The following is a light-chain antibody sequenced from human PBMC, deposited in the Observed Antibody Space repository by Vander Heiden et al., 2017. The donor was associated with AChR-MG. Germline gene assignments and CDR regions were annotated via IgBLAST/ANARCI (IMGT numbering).Light chain of an antibody. CDR3: QQANSFPFT. CDR1: HNISTW. CDR2: GAS. Sequence: DIQMTQSPSSVSASVGDRVTITCRASHNISTWLAWYQQKPGKAPKFLISGASKLESGVPSRFSGSGSGTDFALTISSLQAEDFATYFCQQANSFPFTFGPGTKVDFK. J-gene: IGKJ3*01. V-gene: IGKV1-12*01.